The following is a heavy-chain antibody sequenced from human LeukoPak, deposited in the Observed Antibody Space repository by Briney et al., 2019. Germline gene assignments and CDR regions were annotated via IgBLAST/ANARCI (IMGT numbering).Heavy chain of an antibody. CDR2: IYYSGST. D-gene: IGHD3-10*01. Sequence: SETLSLTCTVSGGSISSSSYYWGWIRQPPGKGLEWIGSIYYSGSTYYNPSLKSRVTISVDTSKNQFSLKLSSVTAADTAVYYCARGSLLWFGEQNWFDYWGQGTLVTVSS. CDR1: GGSISSSSYY. V-gene: IGHV4-39*07. J-gene: IGHJ4*02. CDR3: ARGSLLWFGEQNWFDY.